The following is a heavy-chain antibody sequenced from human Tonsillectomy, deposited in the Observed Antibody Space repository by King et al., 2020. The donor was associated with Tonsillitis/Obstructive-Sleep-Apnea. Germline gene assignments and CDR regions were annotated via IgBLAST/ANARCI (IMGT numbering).Heavy chain of an antibody. V-gene: IGHV3-30*04. Sequence: VQLVESGGGVVQPGRSLRLSCAASGFTFSSYAMHWVRQAPGKGLEWVAVISYDGSNKYYADSVKGRFTISRDNTKNTLYLQMNSLRTEDTAVYYCARVGRGMLAHGSSYFDYWGQGTLVTVSS. CDR3: ARVGRGMLAHGSSYFDY. CDR1: GFTFSSYA. CDR2: ISYDGSNK. J-gene: IGHJ4*02. D-gene: IGHD2-8*01.